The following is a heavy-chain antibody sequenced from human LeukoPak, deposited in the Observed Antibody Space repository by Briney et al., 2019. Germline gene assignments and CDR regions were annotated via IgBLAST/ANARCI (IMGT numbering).Heavy chain of an antibody. J-gene: IGHJ4*02. CDR1: GYTFTNYG. CDR3: VKKGQADDDGKPD. Sequence: ASVKVSCKASGYTFTNYGISWVRQAPGQGLEWMGWISAYNGNTNYAQKLQGRVTMTTDTSTSTAYMELRSLRSDDTAVYYCVKKGQADDDGKPDWGQGTLVTVSS. D-gene: IGHD1-1*01. CDR2: ISAYNGNT. V-gene: IGHV1-18*01.